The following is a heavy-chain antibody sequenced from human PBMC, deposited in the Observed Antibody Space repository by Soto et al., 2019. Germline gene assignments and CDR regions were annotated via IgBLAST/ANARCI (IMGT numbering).Heavy chain of an antibody. Sequence: QVQLVESGGGLVKPGGSLRLSCAASGFTFSDYYMSWIRQAPGKGLEWVSYISSSSSYTNYADSVKGRFTISRDNAKNSLYLQMNRLRGEDTAVYYCASGRYYDSSGPLDYWGQGTLVTVSS. D-gene: IGHD3-22*01. V-gene: IGHV3-11*05. CDR1: GFTFSDYY. J-gene: IGHJ4*02. CDR3: ASGRYYDSSGPLDY. CDR2: ISSSSSYT.